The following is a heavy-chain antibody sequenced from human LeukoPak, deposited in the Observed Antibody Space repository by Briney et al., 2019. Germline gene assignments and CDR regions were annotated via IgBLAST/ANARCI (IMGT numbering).Heavy chain of an antibody. Sequence: ASVKVSCKASGYTFTSYYMHWVRQAPGQGLEWMGIINPSGGSTSYAQKFQGRVTMTRDTSTSTVYMELSSLRSEDTAVYYCARDSGDSSGYYVGFGYWGQGTLVTVSS. D-gene: IGHD3-22*01. CDR1: GYTFTSYY. V-gene: IGHV1-46*01. CDR2: INPSGGST. CDR3: ARDSGDSSGYYVGFGY. J-gene: IGHJ4*02.